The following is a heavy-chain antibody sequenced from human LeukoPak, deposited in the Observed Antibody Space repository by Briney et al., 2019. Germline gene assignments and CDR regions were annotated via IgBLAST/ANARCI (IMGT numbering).Heavy chain of an antibody. CDR2: INPSGGST. V-gene: IGHV1-46*01. J-gene: IGHJ4*02. CDR3: ARGVITMIVVPNFDY. Sequence: ASVKVSCKASGYTFTSYDINWVRQAPGQGLEWMGIINPSGGSTSYAQKFQGRVTMTRDMSTSTVYMELSSLRSEDTAVYYCARGVITMIVVPNFDYWGQGTLVTVSS. D-gene: IGHD3-22*01. CDR1: GYTFTSYD.